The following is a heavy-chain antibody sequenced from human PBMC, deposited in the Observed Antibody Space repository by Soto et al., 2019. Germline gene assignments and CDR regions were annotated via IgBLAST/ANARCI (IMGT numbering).Heavy chain of an antibody. J-gene: IGHJ4*02. Sequence: ASVKVSCKPSGFTFSKSSEQWLRQARGQRIEWIGWVVVGSDNTKYAQNFQDRVTMTRDMSTSTSYMELNSLRAEYTAVYYCAKMCSGSSPFQYWGQGTLVTVPS. CDR1: GFTFSKSS. V-gene: IGHV1-58*01. D-gene: IGHD1-26*01. CDR3: AKMCSGSSPFQY. CDR2: VVVGSDNT.